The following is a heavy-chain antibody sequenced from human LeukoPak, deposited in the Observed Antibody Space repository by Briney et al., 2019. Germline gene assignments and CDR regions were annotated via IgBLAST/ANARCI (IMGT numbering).Heavy chain of an antibody. V-gene: IGHV3-21*01. CDR3: ARSYTYYYDSSGSALTGY. J-gene: IGHJ4*02. D-gene: IGHD3-22*01. CDR2: ISSSSSYI. Sequence: GGSLRHSCAASGFTVSSNYMSWVRQAPGKGLEWVSSISSSSSYIYYADSVKGRFTISRDDAKNSLYLQMNSLRAEDTAVYYCARSYTYYYDSSGSALTGYWGQGTLVTVSS. CDR1: GFTVSSNY.